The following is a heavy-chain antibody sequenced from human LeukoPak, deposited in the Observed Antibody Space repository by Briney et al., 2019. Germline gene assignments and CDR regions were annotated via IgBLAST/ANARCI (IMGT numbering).Heavy chain of an antibody. V-gene: IGHV4-38-2*02. CDR2: ISHNGNA. J-gene: IGHJ5*02. CDR3: ARDPNWDSWFDP. D-gene: IGHD1-26*01. CDR1: GYSVGSAYY. Sequence: SETLSLTCAVSGYSVGSAYYWVWIRQTPGKGLEWLGTISHNGNAYYNPSLKSRLTMLVETAKNQFSLNLNSVTAADTAVYFCARDPNWDSWFDPWGQGVLVTVSS.